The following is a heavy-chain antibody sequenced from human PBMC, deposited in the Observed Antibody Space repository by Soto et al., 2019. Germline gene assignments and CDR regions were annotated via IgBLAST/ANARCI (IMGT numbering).Heavy chain of an antibody. CDR3: ARGRYGDY. Sequence: QVHLVQSGAEVKKPGASVKVSCKGSGYTFTSYGITWVRQAPGQGLEWMGWISAHNGNTDYAQKLQGRVTVTRDTSTSTAFIELRRLRSDNTNVYHCARGRYGDYWGQGALVTVSS. CDR2: ISAHNGNT. V-gene: IGHV1-18*01. J-gene: IGHJ4*02. CDR1: GYTFTSYG. D-gene: IGHD1-1*01.